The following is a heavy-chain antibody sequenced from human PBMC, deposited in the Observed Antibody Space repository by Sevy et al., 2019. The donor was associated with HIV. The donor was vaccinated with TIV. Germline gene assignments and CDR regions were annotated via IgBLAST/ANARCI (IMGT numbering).Heavy chain of an antibody. D-gene: IGHD6-13*01. Sequence: ASVKVSCKASGGTFSNCAFGWVRQAPGQGLEWMGGIIPIFGLVNYAQNFQGRVTITADESTSTTYMELSSLRSEDTALYYCASVLLSEPGIALPFDSWGQGTLVTVSS. CDR2: IIPIFGLV. CDR3: ASVLLSEPGIALPFDS. J-gene: IGHJ4*02. CDR1: GGTFSNCA. V-gene: IGHV1-69*13.